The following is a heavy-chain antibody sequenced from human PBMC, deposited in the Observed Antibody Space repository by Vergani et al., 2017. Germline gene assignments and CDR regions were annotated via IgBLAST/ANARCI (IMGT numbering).Heavy chain of an antibody. CDR3: AKEPRHIVGATTFLDF. CDR2: ISGMGSST. V-gene: IGHV3-23*01. J-gene: IGHJ4*02. Sequence: EVQVLESGGGLVQPGGSLRLSCAASGVTFDNYAMRWVRQAPGKGLEWVSGISGMGSSTYYADSMKGRFIISRDNSKNTLYLEMNSLRVEDTAVYYCAKEPRHIVGATTFLDFWGQGTMVTVSS. D-gene: IGHD1-26*01. CDR1: GVTFDNYA.